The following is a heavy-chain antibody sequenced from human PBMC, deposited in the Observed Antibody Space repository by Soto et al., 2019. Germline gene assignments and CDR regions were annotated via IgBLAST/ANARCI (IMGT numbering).Heavy chain of an antibody. V-gene: IGHV4-31*03. CDR2: IYYSGST. Sequence: TSETLSLTCTVSGGSISSGGYYWSWIRQHPGKGLEWIGYIYYSGSTYYNPSLKSRVTISVDTSKNQLSLKLSSVTAADTAVYYCARGDIVVVPAAITTWFDPWGQGTLVTVSS. CDR1: GGSISSGGYY. J-gene: IGHJ5*02. CDR3: ARGDIVVVPAAITTWFDP. D-gene: IGHD2-2*02.